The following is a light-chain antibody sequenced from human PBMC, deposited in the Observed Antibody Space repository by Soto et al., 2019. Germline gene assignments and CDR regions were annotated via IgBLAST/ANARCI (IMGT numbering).Light chain of an antibody. CDR1: SSDVGGYNY. CDR2: EVS. Sequence: QSALTQPASVSGSPGQSITISCTGTSSDVGGYNYVSWYQQHPGKAPKVMIYEVSKRPSGVSNRFSGSKSGNTASLTISGLQAEDEADYYCISYTRSTTWVFGGGTKVTVL. CDR3: ISYTRSTTWV. J-gene: IGLJ3*02. V-gene: IGLV2-14*01.